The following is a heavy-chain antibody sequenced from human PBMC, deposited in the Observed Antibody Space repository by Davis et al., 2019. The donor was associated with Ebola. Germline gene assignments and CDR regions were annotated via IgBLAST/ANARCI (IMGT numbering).Heavy chain of an antibody. CDR2: ISASSDSI. CDR1: GFIFTDFI. CDR3: TRPGRSSSPGY. V-gene: IGHV3-48*02. J-gene: IGHJ4*01. Sequence: GESLKTSCSTSGFIFTDFIMNRVRQVPGKGLEWISEISASSDSIYYADSVKGRLPSSRDNARNSVFLLMNSHREEDTAIYDCTRPGRSSSPGYWGQGTQVIVSP. D-gene: IGHD6-6*01.